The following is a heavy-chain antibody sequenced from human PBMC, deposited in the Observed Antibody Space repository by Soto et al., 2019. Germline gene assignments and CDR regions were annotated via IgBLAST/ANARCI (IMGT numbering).Heavy chain of an antibody. V-gene: IGHV4-59*08. CDR3: ARHLPEMAVNY. Sequence: SETLSLTCTVSGGSISSYYWSWIRQPPGKGLEWIGYIYYSGSTNYNPSLKSRVTISVDTSKNQFSLKLSSVTAADTAVYYCARHLPEMAVNYWGQGTLVTVLL. CDR2: IYYSGST. CDR1: GGSISSYY. D-gene: IGHD3-16*02. J-gene: IGHJ4*02.